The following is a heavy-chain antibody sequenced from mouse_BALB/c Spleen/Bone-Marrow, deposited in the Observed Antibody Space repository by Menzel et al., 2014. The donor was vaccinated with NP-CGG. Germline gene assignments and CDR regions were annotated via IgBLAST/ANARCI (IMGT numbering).Heavy chain of an antibody. Sequence: EVQVVESGAELVRPGASVKISCKAFGYTFTDYHINWVKQRPGQGLDWIGYINPYNDYTNYNQKFKGKATLIVDKSSSTAYMELSSLTSEDSAVFYCARHGSSYVRFAYWGQGTLVTVSA. V-gene: IGHV1S45*01. J-gene: IGHJ3*01. CDR2: INPYNDYT. D-gene: IGHD1-1*01. CDR1: GYTFTDYH. CDR3: ARHGSSYVRFAY.